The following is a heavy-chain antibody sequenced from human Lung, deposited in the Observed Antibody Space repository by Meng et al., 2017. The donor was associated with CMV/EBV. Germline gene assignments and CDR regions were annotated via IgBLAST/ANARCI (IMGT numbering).Heavy chain of an antibody. D-gene: IGHD3-22*01. CDR2: IISEADGGTT. Sequence: LTFSSAWMSWVRQAPGKGLEWVGRIISEADGGTTHHAAPVKGRFTISRDDSKNTLYLQMNSLKTEDTAMYYCATDLYYDDSGLRDYWGRGTLVTVSS. CDR1: LTFSSAW. V-gene: IGHV3-15*01. J-gene: IGHJ4*02. CDR3: ATDLYYDDSGLRDY.